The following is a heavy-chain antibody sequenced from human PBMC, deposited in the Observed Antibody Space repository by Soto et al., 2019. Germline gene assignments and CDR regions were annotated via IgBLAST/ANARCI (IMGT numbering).Heavy chain of an antibody. CDR2: IYHSGST. V-gene: IGHV4-30-2*01. Sequence: QLQLQESGSGLVKPSQTLSLSCAVSGGSISSGGYTWSWIRQPPGKGLEWIGYIYHSGSTYYNPSLKSRVTILVDRSKNQFSLKLSSVTAADTALYYCARGEVVALGYWGQGTPVTVSS. CDR1: GGSISSGGYT. J-gene: IGHJ4*02. CDR3: ARGEVVALGY. D-gene: IGHD2-15*01.